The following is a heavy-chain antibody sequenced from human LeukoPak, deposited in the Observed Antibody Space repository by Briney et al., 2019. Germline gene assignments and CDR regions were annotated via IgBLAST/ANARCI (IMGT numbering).Heavy chain of an antibody. CDR3: AKSFVVVTAIFPFDY. D-gene: IGHD2-21*02. CDR1: GFTFSSYA. Sequence: PGGSLRLSCAASGFTFSSYAMNWVRQAPGKGLEWVAFIRYDGSNKYYADSVKGRFTISRDNSKNTLYLQMNSLRAEDTAVYYCAKSFVVVTAIFPFDYWGQGTLVTVSS. J-gene: IGHJ4*02. V-gene: IGHV3-30*02. CDR2: IRYDGSNK.